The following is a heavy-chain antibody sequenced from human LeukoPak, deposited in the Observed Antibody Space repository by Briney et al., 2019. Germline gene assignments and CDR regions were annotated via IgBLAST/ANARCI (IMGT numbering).Heavy chain of an antibody. J-gene: IGHJ4*02. CDR1: DGSISSSSYY. CDR2: IYYSGST. V-gene: IGHV4-39*07. CDR3: ARSGYPGRLLDY. Sequence: PSETLSLTCSVSDGSISSSSYYWDWIRQPPGKGLEWIGSIYYSGSTYSNPSLKSRVTISVDTSKNQFSLDLSSVTAADTAVYYCARSGYPGRLLDYWGQGTLVTVSS. D-gene: IGHD3-3*01.